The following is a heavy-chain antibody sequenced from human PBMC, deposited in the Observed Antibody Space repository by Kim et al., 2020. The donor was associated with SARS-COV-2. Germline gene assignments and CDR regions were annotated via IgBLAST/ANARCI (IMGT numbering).Heavy chain of an antibody. Sequence: GRSLRLSCAASGFTFSSYGMHWVRQAPGKGLEWVAVISYDGSNKYYADSVKGRFTISRDNSKNTLYLQMNSLRAEDTAVYYCAKTRRYCSSTSCPPGGYWGQGTLVTVSS. D-gene: IGHD2-2*01. CDR3: AKTRRYCSSTSCPPGGY. CDR2: ISYDGSNK. CDR1: GFTFSSYG. J-gene: IGHJ4*02. V-gene: IGHV3-30*18.